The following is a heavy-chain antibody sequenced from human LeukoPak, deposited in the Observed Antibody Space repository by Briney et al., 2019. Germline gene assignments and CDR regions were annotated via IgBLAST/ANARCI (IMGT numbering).Heavy chain of an antibody. V-gene: IGHV4-59*08. CDR1: GGSISSYY. J-gene: IGHJ4*02. CDR3: ARQAAAGTSPFDY. CDR2: IYYSGST. Sequence: PSETLSLTCTVSGGSISSYYWSWIRRPPGKGLEWIGYIYYSGSTNYNPSLKSRVTISVDTSKNQFSLKLSSVTAADTAVYYCARQAAAGTSPFDYWGQGTLVTVSS. D-gene: IGHD6-13*01.